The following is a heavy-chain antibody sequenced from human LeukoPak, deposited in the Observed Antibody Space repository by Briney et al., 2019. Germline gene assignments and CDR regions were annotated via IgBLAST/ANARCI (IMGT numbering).Heavy chain of an antibody. J-gene: IGHJ4*02. Sequence: PGGSLRLSCAASGFTFSSYWMHWVRQAPGKGLEWVSVIYSGGRTYYADSVKGRFTISRDNSKNTLHLQMNSLRAEDTAVYYCTRGDPDWGQGTLVTVSS. CDR3: TRGDPD. CDR2: IYSGGRT. V-gene: IGHV3-66*01. CDR1: GFTFSSYW.